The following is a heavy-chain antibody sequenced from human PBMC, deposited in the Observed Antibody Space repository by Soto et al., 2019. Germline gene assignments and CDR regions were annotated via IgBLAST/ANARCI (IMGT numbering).Heavy chain of an antibody. V-gene: IGHV4-34*01. J-gene: IGHJ3*02. CDR1: GGSFSGYY. CDR3: ARRDYDYIWGSYRYGDAFDT. D-gene: IGHD3-16*02. CDR2: INHSGST. Sequence: QVQLQQWGAGLLKPSETLSLTCAVYGGSFSGYYWSWIRQPPGKGLEWIGEINHSGSTNYNPSLKSQVTISVDTAKNQFSLKLSSVTAADKAVYYCARRDYDYIWGSYRYGDAFDTWGQGTMVTVSS.